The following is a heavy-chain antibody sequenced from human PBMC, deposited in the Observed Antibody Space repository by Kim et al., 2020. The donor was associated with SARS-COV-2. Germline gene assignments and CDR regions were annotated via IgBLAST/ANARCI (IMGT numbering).Heavy chain of an antibody. V-gene: IGHV1-69*01. J-gene: IGHJ6*02. Sequence: GTANYAQKFQGRVTITADESTSTAYMELSSLRSEDTAVYYCARDVHGMDVWGQGTTVTVSS. CDR3: ARDVHGMDV. CDR2: GTA.